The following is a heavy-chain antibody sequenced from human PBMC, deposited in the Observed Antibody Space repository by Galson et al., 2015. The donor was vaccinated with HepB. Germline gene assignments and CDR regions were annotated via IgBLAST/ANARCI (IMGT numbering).Heavy chain of an antibody. CDR3: ARPYDSSGYYLGAPFDD. Sequence: SLRLSCAASGFTFSSYAMHWVRQAPGKGLEWVAVISYDGSNKYYADSVKGRFTISRDNTKNTLYLQMNSLRAEDTAVYYCARPYDSSGYYLGAPFDDWGQGTLVTVSS. J-gene: IGHJ4*02. D-gene: IGHD3-22*01. CDR2: ISYDGSNK. CDR1: GFTFSSYA. V-gene: IGHV3-30-3*01.